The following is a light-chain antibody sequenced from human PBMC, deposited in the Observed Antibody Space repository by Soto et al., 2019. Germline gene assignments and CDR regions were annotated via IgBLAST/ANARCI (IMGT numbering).Light chain of an antibody. V-gene: IGKV1-6*01. CDR2: AAS. J-gene: IGKJ1*01. Sequence: AIQMTQSPSSLSASVGDRVTITCRASQGIRNDLGWYQQRPGKAPKLLIHAASILRTGVPSRFSGSGSDTDFTLTISSLQPEDFATYYCLQDYNYPRTFGQGTKVDIK. CDR1: QGIRND. CDR3: LQDYNYPRT.